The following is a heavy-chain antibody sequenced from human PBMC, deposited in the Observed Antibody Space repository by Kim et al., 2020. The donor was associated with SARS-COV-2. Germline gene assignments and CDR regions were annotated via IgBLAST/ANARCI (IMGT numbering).Heavy chain of an antibody. Sequence: NYNPSLKSRVTISVDASKNQFSLKLSAVTAADTAVYYCARDRGAHGSFDYWGQGTLVTVSS. CDR3: ARDRGAHGSFDY. V-gene: IGHV4-59*01. J-gene: IGHJ4*02. D-gene: IGHD3-10*01.